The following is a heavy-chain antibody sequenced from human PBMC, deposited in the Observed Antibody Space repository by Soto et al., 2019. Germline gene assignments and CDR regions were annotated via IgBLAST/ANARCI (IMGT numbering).Heavy chain of an antibody. CDR3: AKDQSRKDYSSSHYGMDV. D-gene: IGHD6-6*01. V-gene: IGHV3-30*18. CDR1: GFTFSSYG. Sequence: QVQLVESGGGVVQPGRSLRLSCAASGFTFSSYGMHWVRQAPGKGLEWVAVISYDGSNKYYADSVKGRFTISRDNSKNTLYLQMNSLRAEDTAVYYCAKDQSRKDYSSSHYGMDVWGQGTTVTVSS. CDR2: ISYDGSNK. J-gene: IGHJ6*02.